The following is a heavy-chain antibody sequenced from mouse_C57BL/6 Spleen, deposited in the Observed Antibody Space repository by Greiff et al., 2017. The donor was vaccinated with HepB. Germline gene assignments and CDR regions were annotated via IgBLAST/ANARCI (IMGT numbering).Heavy chain of an antibody. CDR3: ARVDYGRGRFAY. Sequence: VQGVESGAELVKPGASVKMSCKASGYTFTSYWITWVKQRPGHGLEWIGDIYPGSGSTNYNEKFKSKATLTVDTSSSTAYMQLSSLTSEDSAVYYCARVDYGRGRFAYWGQGTLVTVAA. V-gene: IGHV1-55*01. J-gene: IGHJ3*01. D-gene: IGHD1-1*01. CDR1: GYTFTSYW. CDR2: IYPGSGST.